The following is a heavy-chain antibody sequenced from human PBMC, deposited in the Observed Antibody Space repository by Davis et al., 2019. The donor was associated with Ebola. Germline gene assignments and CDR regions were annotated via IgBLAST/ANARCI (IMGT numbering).Heavy chain of an antibody. J-gene: IGHJ6*02. CDR2: MNPNSGNT. V-gene: IGHV1-8*01. Sequence: AASVNVSCKTSRFTFTSYDINWVRQATAQGLDWMGWMNPNSGNTGCAQKFQGRVTMTRDTSISTAYMELSSMRSEDTAVYYCTRVPSVVDATREHYDMDAWGQGTTVTVSS. D-gene: IGHD2-15*01. CDR1: RFTFTSYD. CDR3: TRVPSVVDATREHYDMDA.